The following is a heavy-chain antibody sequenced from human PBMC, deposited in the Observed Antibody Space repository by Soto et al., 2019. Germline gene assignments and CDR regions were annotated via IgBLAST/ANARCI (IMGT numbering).Heavy chain of an antibody. V-gene: IGHV4-31*03. J-gene: IGHJ6*03. CDR1: GGSISSGGYY. CDR3: ARGVNEVPAAMFYYYYYMDV. D-gene: IGHD2-2*01. CDR2: IYYSGST. Sequence: PSETLSLTCTVSGGSISSGGYYWSWIRQHPGKGLEWIGYIYYSGSTYYNPSLKSRVTISVDTSKNQFSLKLSSVTAADTAVYYCARGVNEVPAAMFYYYYYMDVWSKGTTVTVSS.